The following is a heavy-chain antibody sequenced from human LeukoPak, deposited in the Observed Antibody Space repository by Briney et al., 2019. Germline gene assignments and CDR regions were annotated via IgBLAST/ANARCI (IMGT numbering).Heavy chain of an antibody. V-gene: IGHV3-9*01. CDR3: AKVGKSDYFDY. CDR2: ISWNSGSI. D-gene: IGHD3-16*01. J-gene: IGHJ4*02. Sequence: PGGSLRLSCAASGFTFDDYAMHWVRQAPGKGLEWVSGISWNSGSIGYADSVKGRFTISRDNAKNSLYLQMNSLRAEDTALYYCAKVGKSDYFDYWGQGTLVTVSS. CDR1: GFTFDDYA.